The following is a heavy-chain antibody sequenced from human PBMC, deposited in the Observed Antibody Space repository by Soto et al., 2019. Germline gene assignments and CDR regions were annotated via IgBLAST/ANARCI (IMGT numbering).Heavy chain of an antibody. Sequence: SETLSLTCAVYGGSFSGYYWSWIRQPPGKGLEWIGEINHSGSTNYNPSLKSRVTISVDTSKNQFSLKLSSVTAADTAVYYCARRYGSGRIYGIRWFDPWGQGTLVTVSS. CDR1: GGSFSGYY. V-gene: IGHV4-34*01. CDR2: INHSGST. D-gene: IGHD3-10*01. J-gene: IGHJ5*02. CDR3: ARRYGSGRIYGIRWFDP.